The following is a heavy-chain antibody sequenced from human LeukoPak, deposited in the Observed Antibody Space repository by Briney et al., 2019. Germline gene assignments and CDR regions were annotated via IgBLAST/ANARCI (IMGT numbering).Heavy chain of an antibody. CDR3: ARRRDSLVPADIAAAGNAGLKRYYFDY. D-gene: IGHD6-13*01. Sequence: SETLSLTCAVYGGSFSGYYWSWIRQPPGKGLEWIGEINHSGSTNYNPSLKSRVTTSVDTSKNQFSLKLSSVTAADTAVYYCARRRDSLVPADIAAAGNAGLKRYYFDYWGQGTLVTVSS. CDR1: GGSFSGYY. J-gene: IGHJ4*02. V-gene: IGHV4-34*01. CDR2: INHSGST.